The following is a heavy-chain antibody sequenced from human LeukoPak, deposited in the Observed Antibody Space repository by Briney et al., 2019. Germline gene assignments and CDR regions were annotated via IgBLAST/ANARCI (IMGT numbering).Heavy chain of an antibody. V-gene: IGHV4-34*01. D-gene: IGHD2-15*01. CDR3: AKDQFHCSGGSCSPPSYFDY. CDR2: INHSGST. J-gene: IGHJ4*02. Sequence: SETLSLTCAVYGGSFSGYYWSWIRQPPGKGLEWIGEINHSGSTNYNPSLKSRVTISVDTSKNQFSLKLNSVTAADTAVYYCAKDQFHCSGGSCSPPSYFDYWGQGTLVTVSS. CDR1: GGSFSGYY.